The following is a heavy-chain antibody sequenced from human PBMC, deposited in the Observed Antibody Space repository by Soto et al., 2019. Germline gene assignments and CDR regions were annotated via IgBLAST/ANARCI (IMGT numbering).Heavy chain of an antibody. CDR3: ARDPNIVVVPAAIYYYFGMDV. V-gene: IGHV3-7*04. J-gene: IGHJ6*02. CDR1: GFTFSSYW. D-gene: IGHD2-2*01. CDR2: IKQVGSEK. Sequence: EVQLVESGGGLVQPAGSLRLSCAASGFTFSSYWMSWVRQAPGKGLEGVANIKQVGSEKYYVDSVKGRFTISRDNAQNSLYMQMNSVRVGDTAVYYCARDPNIVVVPAAIYYYFGMDVWGQGTTGTVSS.